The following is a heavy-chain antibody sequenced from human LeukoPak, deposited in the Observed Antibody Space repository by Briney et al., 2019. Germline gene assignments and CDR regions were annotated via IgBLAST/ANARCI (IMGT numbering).Heavy chain of an antibody. J-gene: IGHJ3*02. CDR1: GFTFSSYW. CDR3: ARAKVVAATDDAFDI. V-gene: IGHV3-7*04. Sequence: GGSLRLSCAASGFTFSSYWMSWVRQAPGKGLEWVANIKQDGSEKYYVDSVKGRFTISRDSAKNSLYLQMNSLRAEDTAVYYCARAKVVAATDDAFDIWGQGTMVTVSS. CDR2: IKQDGSEK. D-gene: IGHD2-15*01.